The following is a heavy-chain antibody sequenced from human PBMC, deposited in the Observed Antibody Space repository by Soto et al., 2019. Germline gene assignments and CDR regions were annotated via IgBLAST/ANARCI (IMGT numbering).Heavy chain of an antibody. D-gene: IGHD3-10*01. CDR3: ARSAQWDGFAP. CDR2: ISYSGST. CDR1: AGSISTINYY. J-gene: IGHJ3*01. V-gene: IGHV4-31*03. Sequence: QVQLQESGPGLVRPSQTLSLTCTVSAGSISTINYYWSWIRQHPEKGLEGIGYISYSGSTFYHSSLKSRVTSCLDTSKKQFSLTRTSVTAADTAVYYCARSAQWDGFAPWGQGTMVTVSS.